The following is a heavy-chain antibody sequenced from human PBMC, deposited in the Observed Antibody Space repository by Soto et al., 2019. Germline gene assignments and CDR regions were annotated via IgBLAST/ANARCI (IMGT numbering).Heavy chain of an antibody. J-gene: IGHJ3*02. CDR1: GFTFSSYA. V-gene: IGHV3-30-3*01. D-gene: IGHD3-22*01. CDR3: ARAPYDSSGHDAFDI. Sequence: GGSLRLSCAASGFTFSSYAMHWVCQAPGKGLEWVAVISYDGSNKYYADSVKGRFTISRDNSKNTLYLQMNSLRAEDTAVYYCARAPYDSSGHDAFDIWGQGTMVTVSS. CDR2: ISYDGSNK.